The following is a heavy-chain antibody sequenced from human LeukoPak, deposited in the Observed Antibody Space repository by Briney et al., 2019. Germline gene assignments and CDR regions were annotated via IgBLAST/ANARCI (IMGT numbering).Heavy chain of an antibody. CDR2: INQSGNS. Sequence: PSETLSLTCDVNGGSLSGSYWSWIRQSPEKGLEWIGEINQSGNSNYNPSLKSRVTILVDTSKNQFSLKLSSVTAADTAVYYCARQKPSTFRQYGRGRPLDSWGQGTLVTVSS. CDR3: ARQKPSTFRQYGRGRPLDS. J-gene: IGHJ4*02. D-gene: IGHD4-11*01. V-gene: IGHV4-34*01. CDR1: GGSLSGSY.